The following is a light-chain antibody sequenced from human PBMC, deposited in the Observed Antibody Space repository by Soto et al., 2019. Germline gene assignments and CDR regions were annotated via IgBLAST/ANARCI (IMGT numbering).Light chain of an antibody. CDR2: DVS. Sequence: QSALTQPASVSGSPGQSITISCTGTSSDVGAYNYVSWYQQHPGKAPNLMIYDVSNRPSGVSSRFSGSKSGNTASLTFSGLQAEDEADYYCSSYTTSSIYVFGTGTKLTVL. V-gene: IGLV2-14*01. CDR3: SSYTTSSIYV. J-gene: IGLJ1*01. CDR1: SSDVGAYNY.